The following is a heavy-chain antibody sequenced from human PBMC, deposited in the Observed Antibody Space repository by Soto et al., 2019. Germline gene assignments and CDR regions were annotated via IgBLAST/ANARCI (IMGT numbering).Heavy chain of an antibody. Sequence: QVQLMRSGAEVKKPGASVKVSCKTSGYTFTSYHISWVRQAPGQGLEWMGWISAYNSNTNYAQKFQGRVTMTTETLTSTAYMELRSLRSDDTAVDYCARDTPLTDYWGQGTLVTVSS. V-gene: IGHV1-18*01. CDR3: ARDTPLTDY. J-gene: IGHJ4*02. CDR1: GYTFTSYH. CDR2: ISAYNSNT.